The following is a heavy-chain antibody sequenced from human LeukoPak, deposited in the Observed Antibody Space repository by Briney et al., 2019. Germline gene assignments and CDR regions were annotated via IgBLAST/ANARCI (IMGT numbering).Heavy chain of an antibody. J-gene: IGHJ4*02. D-gene: IGHD6-19*01. CDR3: ASIAVAGTGLRTDY. CDR1: GYTFTGYY. Sequence: ASVKVSCKASGYTFTGYYMHWVRQAPGQGLEWMGWINPNSGGTNYAQKFQDRVTMTRDTSISTAYMELSRLRSDDTAVYYCASIAVAGTGLRTDYWGQGTLVTVSS. CDR2: INPNSGGT. V-gene: IGHV1-2*02.